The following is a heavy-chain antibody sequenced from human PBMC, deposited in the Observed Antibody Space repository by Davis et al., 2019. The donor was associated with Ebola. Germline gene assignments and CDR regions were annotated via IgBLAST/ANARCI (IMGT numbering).Heavy chain of an antibody. V-gene: IGHV3-21*01. D-gene: IGHD2-21*02. CDR1: GFTFSSYS. CDR3: VRDPALVVTGGGWHFDL. J-gene: IGHJ2*01. CDR2: ISSSSNYI. Sequence: GGSLRLSCAASGFTFSSYSMNCVRQAPGKGLEWVSFISSSSNYIYYADSVKGRFTVSRDNAKNSLYLQMNSLRAEETAVYYCVRDPALVVTGGGWHFDLWGRGTLVTVSS.